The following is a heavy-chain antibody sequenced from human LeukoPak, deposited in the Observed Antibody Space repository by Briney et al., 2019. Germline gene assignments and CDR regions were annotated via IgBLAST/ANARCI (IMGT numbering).Heavy chain of an antibody. Sequence: QTGGSLRLSCAASGFTFSSYWMSWVRQAPGKGLEWVANIKQDGSEKYYVDSVKGRFTISRDNAKNPLYLQMNSLRVEDTAVYYCARARVASPRVNWFDPWGQGTLVTVSS. CDR3: ARARVASPRVNWFDP. D-gene: IGHD5-12*01. J-gene: IGHJ5*02. V-gene: IGHV3-7*01. CDR1: GFTFSSYW. CDR2: IKQDGSEK.